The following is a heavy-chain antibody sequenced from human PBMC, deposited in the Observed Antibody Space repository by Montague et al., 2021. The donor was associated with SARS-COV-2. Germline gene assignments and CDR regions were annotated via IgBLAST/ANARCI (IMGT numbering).Heavy chain of an antibody. V-gene: IGHV4-59*01. CDR2: IYYSGST. D-gene: IGHD2-2*02. J-gene: IGHJ5*02. Sequence: SETLSLTCTVSGGSISSYYWSWIRQPPGKGLEWIGYIYYSGSTNYNPSLKSRVPISVDTSKNQFSLKLSSVTAADTAVYYCARESSYSRCSSTSCYTSVWFDPWGQGTLVTVSS. CDR1: GGSISSYY. CDR3: ARESSYSRCSSTSCYTSVWFDP.